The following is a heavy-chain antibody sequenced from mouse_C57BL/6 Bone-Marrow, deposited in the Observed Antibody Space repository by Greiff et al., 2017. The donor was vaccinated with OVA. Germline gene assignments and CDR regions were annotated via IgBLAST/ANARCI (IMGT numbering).Heavy chain of an antibody. J-gene: IGHJ4*01. CDR3: AREEVVGNDHHDYAMDY. V-gene: IGHV1-55*01. Sequence: QVQLKQPGAELVKPGASVKMSCKASGYTFTSYWITWVKQRPGQGLEWIGDIYPGSGSTNYNEKFKSKATLTVDTSSSTAYMQLSSLTSEDAAVYYCAREEVVGNDHHDYAMDYWGQGTSVTVSA. D-gene: IGHD2-2*01. CDR1: GYTFTSYW. CDR2: IYPGSGST.